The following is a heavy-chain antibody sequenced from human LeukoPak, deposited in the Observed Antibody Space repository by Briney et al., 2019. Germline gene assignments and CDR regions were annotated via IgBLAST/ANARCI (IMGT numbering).Heavy chain of an antibody. D-gene: IGHD6-19*01. Sequence: GGSLRLSCAASGFTFSSYGMHWVRQAPGKGLEWVAVISYDGSNKYYADSVKGRFTISRDNSKNTLYLQMNSLRAEDTAVYYCAKIPTGGYSSGWLYGAFDYWGQGTLVTVSS. CDR3: AKIPTGGYSSGWLYGAFDY. V-gene: IGHV3-30*18. CDR2: ISYDGSNK. J-gene: IGHJ4*02. CDR1: GFTFSSYG.